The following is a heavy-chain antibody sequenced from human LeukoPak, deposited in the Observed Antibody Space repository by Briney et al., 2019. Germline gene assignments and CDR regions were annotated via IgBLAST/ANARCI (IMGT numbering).Heavy chain of an antibody. D-gene: IGHD4-17*01. J-gene: IGHJ6*03. CDR2: ISYSGST. Sequence: SRTLSLTRTVSGGSLSPYYWSWIRQSPGKGLEWIGYISYSGSTNSHPSLKSRVTISVDMSKPQFYLELSSVTAADTAVYYCARPYGDYSLFMDVWGKGTTVTISS. CDR3: ARPYGDYSLFMDV. V-gene: IGHV4-59*01. CDR1: GGSLSPYY.